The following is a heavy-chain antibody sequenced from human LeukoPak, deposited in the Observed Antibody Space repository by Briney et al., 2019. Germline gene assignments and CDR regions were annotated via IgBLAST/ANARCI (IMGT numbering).Heavy chain of an antibody. CDR1: GGSISSSSYY. J-gene: IGHJ3*02. V-gene: IGHV4-39*07. CDR3: ARDKTMQKNDAFDI. CDR2: IYYSGST. Sequence: SETLSLTCTVSGGSISSSSYYWGWIRQPPGKGLEWIGSIYYSGSTNYNPSLKSRVTISVDTSKNQFSLKLSSVTAADTAVYYCARDKTMQKNDAFDIWGQGTMVTVSS. D-gene: IGHD4/OR15-4a*01.